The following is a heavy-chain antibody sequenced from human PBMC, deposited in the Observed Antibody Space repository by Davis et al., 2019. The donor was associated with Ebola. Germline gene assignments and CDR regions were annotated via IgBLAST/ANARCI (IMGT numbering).Heavy chain of an antibody. D-gene: IGHD3-10*01. Sequence: GGSLRLSCAASGFTFSSYSMNWVRQAPGKGLEWVGFIRSKAYGGTTEYAASVKGRFTISRDDSKSIAYLQMNSLKTEDTAVYYCTRDTYYYGSGSYYRNIDYWGQGTLVTVSS. CDR1: GFTFSSYS. CDR2: IRSKAYGGTT. J-gene: IGHJ4*02. CDR3: TRDTYYYGSGSYYRNIDY. V-gene: IGHV3-49*04.